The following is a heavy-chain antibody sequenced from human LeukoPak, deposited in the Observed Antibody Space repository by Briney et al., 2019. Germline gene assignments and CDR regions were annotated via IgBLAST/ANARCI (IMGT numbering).Heavy chain of an antibody. CDR1: GFTFDDYA. Sequence: GGSLRLSCAASGFTFDDYAMHWVRQAPGKGLEWVSGISWNSGSIGYADSVKGRFTISRDNSKNTLYLQMNSLRAEDTAVYYCAKDRLVEMATIMDYWGQGTLVTVSS. CDR2: ISWNSGSI. J-gene: IGHJ4*02. V-gene: IGHV3-9*01. D-gene: IGHD5-24*01. CDR3: AKDRLVEMATIMDY.